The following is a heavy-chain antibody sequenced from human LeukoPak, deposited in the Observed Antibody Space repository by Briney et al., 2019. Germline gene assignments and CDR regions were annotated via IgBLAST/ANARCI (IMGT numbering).Heavy chain of an antibody. CDR3: ARDPPLTIFGVITPAPGSWLDP. J-gene: IGHJ5*02. Sequence: PGGSLSLSCAASGFTVSDYYMGWVRQPPGQGPGGVSYNSSRGSNKYYADSREGRFNIPRDNAQNSLYLQMKRLRAEDTGVYYCARDPPLTIFGVITPAPGSWLDPWGQGTLVTVSS. CDR2: NSSRGSNK. V-gene: IGHV3-11*04. CDR1: GFTVSDYY. D-gene: IGHD3-3*01.